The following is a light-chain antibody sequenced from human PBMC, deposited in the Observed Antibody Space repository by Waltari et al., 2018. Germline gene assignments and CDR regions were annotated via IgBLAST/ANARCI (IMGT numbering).Light chain of an antibody. CDR2: DKS. Sequence: ETVLTQSPATLSLSPGERATLSCRASQSISSHLAWYQQKPGQPPRLLIYDKSKRATGIPPRFRCSGSGTDFTLTISSLEPEDFAVYYCQQRSNLWTFGQGTKVEIK. J-gene: IGKJ1*01. CDR3: QQRSNLWT. V-gene: IGKV3-11*01. CDR1: QSISSH.